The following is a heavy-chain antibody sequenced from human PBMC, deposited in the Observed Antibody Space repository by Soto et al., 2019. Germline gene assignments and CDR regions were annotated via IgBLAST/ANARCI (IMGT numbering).Heavy chain of an antibody. CDR2: ISGGGDTT. V-gene: IGHV3-23*01. D-gene: IGHD3-10*01. CDR3: AKGRGGSGSLTPRVDF. CDR1: GFTFNNYA. Sequence: EVQLLEFGGGLVQPGGSLRLSCAASGFTFNNYAMTWVRQAPGKGLEWVSAISGGGDTTSYADSMKGRFTVSRDGSKNTLYLQMSSLRAEDTALYYCAKGRGGSGSLTPRVDFWGQGTLVTVSS. J-gene: IGHJ4*02.